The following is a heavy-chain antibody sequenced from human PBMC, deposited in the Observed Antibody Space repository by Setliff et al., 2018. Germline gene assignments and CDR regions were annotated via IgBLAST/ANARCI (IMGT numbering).Heavy chain of an antibody. J-gene: IGHJ3*01. D-gene: IGHD3-16*02. CDR2: IILIFGTP. V-gene: IGHV1-69*06. Sequence: SVKVSCKASGGSLHGYSVSWVRQAPGQGLEFLGRIILIFGTPNYAQKFQDRVTIGADKSTSTAYMEMSSLNFEDTAVYYCATETVTFGGIIVRGYFDVWGQGTMVTVSS. CDR1: GGSLHGYS. CDR3: ATETVTFGGIIVRGYFDV.